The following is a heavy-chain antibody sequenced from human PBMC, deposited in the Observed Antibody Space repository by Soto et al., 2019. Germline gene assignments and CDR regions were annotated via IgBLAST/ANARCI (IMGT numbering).Heavy chain of an antibody. CDR1: GFSFTNFA. CDR2: IGASGDIT. D-gene: IGHD2-21*02. CDR3: AKDDFTDRGDDYFDY. Sequence: GSLRLSCAASGFSFTNFAMRWVRQAPGKGLEWVAGIGASGDITWYADSVKGRLSISRDNSKNTLYLQLNSLRFEDTAVYYCAKDDFTDRGDDYFDYWGPGTLVTVSS. J-gene: IGHJ4*02. V-gene: IGHV3-23*01.